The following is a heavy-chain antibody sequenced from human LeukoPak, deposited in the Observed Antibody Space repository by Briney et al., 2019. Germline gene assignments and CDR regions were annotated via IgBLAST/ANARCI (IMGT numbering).Heavy chain of an antibody. CDR1: GYTFTSYD. CDR3: ARGDLIYYYMDV. CDR2: MNPNSGNT. J-gene: IGHJ6*03. Sequence: ASVKVSCKASGYTFTSYDINWVRQATGQGLEWMGWMNPNSGNTGYAQEFQGRVTMTRNTSISTAYMELSSLRSEDTAVYYCARGDLIYYYMDVWGKGTTVTISS. V-gene: IGHV1-8*01.